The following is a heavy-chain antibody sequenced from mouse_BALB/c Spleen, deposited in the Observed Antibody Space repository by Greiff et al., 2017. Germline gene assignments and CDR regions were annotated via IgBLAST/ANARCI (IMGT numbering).Heavy chain of an antibody. CDR3: TRDQGYVDWFAY. D-gene: IGHD3-1*01. CDR2: ISSGGSYT. Sequence: EVKLVESGGGLVKPGGSLKLSCAASGFTFSSYTMSWVRQTPEKRLEWVATISSGGSYTYYPDSVKGRFTISRDNAKNTLYLQMSSLKSEDTAMYYCTRDQGYVDWFAYWGQGTLVTVSA. CDR1: GFTFSSYT. V-gene: IGHV5-6-4*01. J-gene: IGHJ3*01.